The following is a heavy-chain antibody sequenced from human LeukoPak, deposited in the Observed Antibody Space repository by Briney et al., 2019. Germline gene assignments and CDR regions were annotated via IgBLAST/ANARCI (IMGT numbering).Heavy chain of an antibody. CDR3: ARDVRLRQPRDAFDI. J-gene: IGHJ3*02. V-gene: IGHV4-34*01. D-gene: IGHD5-12*01. CDR1: GGSFSGYY. CDR2: INHSGST. Sequence: SETLSLTFAVYGGSFSGYYWSWIRQPPGKGLEWIGEINHSGSTNYNPSLKSRVTISVDTSKNQFSLKLSSVTAADTAVYYCARDVRLRQPRDAFDIWGQGTMVTVSS.